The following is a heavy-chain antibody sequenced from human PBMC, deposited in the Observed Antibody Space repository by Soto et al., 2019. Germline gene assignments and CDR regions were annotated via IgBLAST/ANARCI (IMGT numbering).Heavy chain of an antibody. D-gene: IGHD5-18*01. CDR2: IIPIFGTA. CDR1: GGTFSSYA. CDR3: ARSLRVDTAMVLVY. J-gene: IGHJ4*02. V-gene: IGHV1-69*13. Sequence: GPSVKVSCKASGGTFSSYAISWVRQAPGQGLEWMGGIIPIFGTANYAQKFQGRVTITADESTSTAYMELSSLRSEDTAVYYCARSLRVDTAMVLVYWGQGTLVTVSS.